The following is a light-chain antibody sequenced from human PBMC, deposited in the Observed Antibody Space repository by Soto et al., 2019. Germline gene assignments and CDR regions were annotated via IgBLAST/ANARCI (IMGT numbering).Light chain of an antibody. Sequence: ALTQPPSASGSPGQSVTISCTGTSSDVGGYNYVSWYQQHPGKAPKLMIYEVSKRPSGVPDRFSGSKSGNTASLTVSGLQAEDEADYYCSSYAGSNNLYVFGTGTKLTVL. CDR1: SSDVGGYNY. J-gene: IGLJ1*01. CDR2: EVS. CDR3: SSYAGSNNLYV. V-gene: IGLV2-8*01.